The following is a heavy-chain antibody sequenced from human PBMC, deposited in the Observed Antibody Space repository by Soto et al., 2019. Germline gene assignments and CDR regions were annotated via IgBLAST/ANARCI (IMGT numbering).Heavy chain of an antibody. D-gene: IGHD5-18*01. CDR2: INPSGGST. CDR1: GYPFTSYY. Sequence: XSVKVSCKASGYPFTSYYMRWVRQSPGQGLEWMGIINPSGGSTSYAQKFQGRVTMTRDTSTSTVYMELSSLRSEDTAVYYCARKVDTANYYYGMDVWGQGTTVTVSS. CDR3: ARKVDTANYYYGMDV. V-gene: IGHV1-46*01. J-gene: IGHJ6*02.